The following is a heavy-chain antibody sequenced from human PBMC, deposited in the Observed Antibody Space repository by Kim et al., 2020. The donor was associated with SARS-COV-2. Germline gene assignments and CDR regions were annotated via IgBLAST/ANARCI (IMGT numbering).Heavy chain of an antibody. CDR3: ARGVRFGEFRH. D-gene: IGHD3-10*01. J-gene: IGHJ1*01. Sequence: GTNYAQKCQGRVTMTRDTSISTAYMELSRLRSDDTAVYYCARGVRFGEFRHWGQGTLVTVSS. CDR2: GT. V-gene: IGHV1-2*02.